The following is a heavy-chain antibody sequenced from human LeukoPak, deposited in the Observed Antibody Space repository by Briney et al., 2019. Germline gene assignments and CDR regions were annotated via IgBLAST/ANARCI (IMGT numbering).Heavy chain of an antibody. V-gene: IGHV4-59*08. Sequence: SETLSLTCTVSGGSISSYYWSWIRQPPGKGLEWIGYIYYSGSTNYNPSLKSRVTISVDTSKNQFSLKLSSVTAVDTAVYYCARHRWSGSGYDDYWGQGTLVTVSS. CDR3: ARHRWSGSGYDDY. D-gene: IGHD5-12*01. CDR1: GGSISSYY. J-gene: IGHJ4*02. CDR2: IYYSGST.